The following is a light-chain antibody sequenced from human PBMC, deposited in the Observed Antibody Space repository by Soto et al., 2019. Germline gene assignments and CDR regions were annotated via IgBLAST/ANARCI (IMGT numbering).Light chain of an antibody. V-gene: IGKV3-20*01. CDR2: AVS. Sequence: EAVLTQSPATLSLSPGERATLSCRASQSVSSNYLDWYQQKPGQAPRLLIYAVSSRATGIPDRFSGSGSGTDVTLTISSLQPDDFATYYCQHYNSYSEAFGQGAKVDI. CDR1: QSVSSNY. J-gene: IGKJ1*01. CDR3: QHYNSYSEA.